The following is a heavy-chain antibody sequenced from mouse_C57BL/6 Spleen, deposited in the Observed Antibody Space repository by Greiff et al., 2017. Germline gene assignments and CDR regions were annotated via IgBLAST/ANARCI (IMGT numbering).Heavy chain of an antibody. CDR2: IYPGSGNT. D-gene: IGHD2-3*01. J-gene: IGHJ4*01. CDR3: ARGDGYYAMDY. V-gene: IGHV1-66*01. Sequence: QVQLKQSGPELVKPGASVKISCKASGYSFTSYYIHWVKQRPGQGLEWIGWIYPGSGNTKYNEKFKGKATLTADTSSSTAYMQLSSLTSEDSAVYYCARGDGYYAMDYWGQGTSVTVSS. CDR1: GYSFTSYY.